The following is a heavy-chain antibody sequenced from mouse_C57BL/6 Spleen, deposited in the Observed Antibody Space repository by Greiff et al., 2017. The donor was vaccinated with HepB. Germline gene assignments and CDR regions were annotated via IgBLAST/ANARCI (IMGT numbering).Heavy chain of an antibody. J-gene: IGHJ1*03. CDR3: ARNYGSSYGYFDV. CDR2: INPSNGGT. CDR1: GYTFTSYW. V-gene: IGHV1-53*01. Sequence: QVQLQQPGTELVKPGASVKLSCKASGYTFTSYWMHWVKQRPGQGLEWIGNINPSNGGTNYNEKFKSKATLTVDKSSSTADMKLSSLTSEDSAVYYCARNYGSSYGYFDVWGTGTTVTVSS. D-gene: IGHD1-1*01.